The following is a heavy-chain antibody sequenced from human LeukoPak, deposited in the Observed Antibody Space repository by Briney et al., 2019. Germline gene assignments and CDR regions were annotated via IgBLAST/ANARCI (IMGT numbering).Heavy chain of an antibody. Sequence: ASVKVSCKASGYTFTGYSIHWVRQAPGQGLEWMGWINTNSGATSYAQKFQGRVTMTRDTSISTAYMELSRLTSDDTAVFYCARNTYYYDNSAGTFDFWGQGTLVTVSS. CDR2: INTNSGAT. V-gene: IGHV1-2*02. D-gene: IGHD3-22*01. J-gene: IGHJ4*02. CDR3: ARNTYYYDNSAGTFDF. CDR1: GYTFTGYS.